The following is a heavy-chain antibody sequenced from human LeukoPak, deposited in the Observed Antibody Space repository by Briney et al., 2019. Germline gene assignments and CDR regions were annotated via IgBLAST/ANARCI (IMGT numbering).Heavy chain of an antibody. J-gene: IGHJ6*03. Sequence: SETLSLTCTVSGYSISSGYYWGWIRQPPGKGLEWIGSIYHSGSTYYNPSLKSRVTISVDTPKNQFSLKLTSVTAADTAVYYCARGPYYYYMDVWGKGTTVTVSS. V-gene: IGHV4-38-2*02. CDR2: IYHSGST. CDR1: GYSISSGYY. CDR3: ARGPYYYYMDV.